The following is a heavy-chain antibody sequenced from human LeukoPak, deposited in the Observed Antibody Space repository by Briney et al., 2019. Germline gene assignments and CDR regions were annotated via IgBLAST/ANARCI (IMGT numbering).Heavy chain of an antibody. J-gene: IGHJ4*02. D-gene: IGHD6-13*01. V-gene: IGHV4-39*07. CDR2: IYTSGST. Sequence: SETLSLTCTVSGGSISSSSYYWGWIRQPPGKGLEWIGRIYTSGSTNYNPSLKSRVTMSVDTSKNQFSLKLSSVTAADTAVYYCAREGLFLAAAGTIDYWGQGTLVTVSS. CDR1: GGSISSSSYY. CDR3: AREGLFLAAAGTIDY.